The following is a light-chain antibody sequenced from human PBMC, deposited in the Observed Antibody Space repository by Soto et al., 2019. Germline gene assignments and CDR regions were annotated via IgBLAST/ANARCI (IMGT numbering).Light chain of an antibody. CDR2: KAS. V-gene: IGKV1-5*03. Sequence: DIQMTQSPSTLSASVGDRVTITCRASQSISSWLAWYQQKPGKAPKLLIYKASSLESGVPSRFSGSGSGTEFTLTISSLQPDDSATYYCQPYNSYSRTFGQGTKV. CDR1: QSISSW. CDR3: QPYNSYSRT. J-gene: IGKJ1*01.